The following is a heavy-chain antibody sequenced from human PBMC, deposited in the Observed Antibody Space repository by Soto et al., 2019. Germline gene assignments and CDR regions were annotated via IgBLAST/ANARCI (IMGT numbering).Heavy chain of an antibody. CDR3: ARDVRQLQLGWLDY. CDR2: ISYDGSNK. V-gene: IGHV3-30-3*01. J-gene: IGHJ4*02. Sequence: PGGSLRLSCAASGFTFSSYAMHWVRQAPGKGLEWVAVISYDGSNKYYADSVKGRFTISRDNSKNTLYLQMNSLRAEDTAVYYCARDVRQLQLGWLDYWGQGTLVTVSS. D-gene: IGHD5-18*01. CDR1: GFTFSSYA.